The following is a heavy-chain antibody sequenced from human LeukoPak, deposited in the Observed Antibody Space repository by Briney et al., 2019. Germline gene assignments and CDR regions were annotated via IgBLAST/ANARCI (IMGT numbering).Heavy chain of an antibody. J-gene: IGHJ3*02. D-gene: IGHD4-17*01. CDR3: ARDSQTTVTTYETFDAFDI. CDR2: IIPIFGTA. Sequence: GASVKVSCKASGGTFSSYAISWVRQAPGQGLEWMGGIIPIFGTANYAQKFQGRVTITTDESTSTAYMELSSLRSEDTAVYYCARDSQTTVTTYETFDAFDIWGQGTMVTVSS. V-gene: IGHV1-69*05. CDR1: GGTFSSYA.